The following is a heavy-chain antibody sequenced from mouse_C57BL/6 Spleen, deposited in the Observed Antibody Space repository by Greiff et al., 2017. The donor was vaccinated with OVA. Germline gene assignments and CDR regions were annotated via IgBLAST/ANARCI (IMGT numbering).Heavy chain of an antibody. D-gene: IGHD2-13*01. J-gene: IGHJ2*01. Sequence: EVKLVESEGGLVQPGSSMKLSCTASGFTFSDYYMAWVRQVPEKGLEWVANINYDGSSTYYLDSLKSRFIISRDNAKNILYLQMSSLKSEDTATYYCARAGEYYYVYYWDQGTTLTVSA. CDR3: ARAGEYYYVYY. CDR1: GFTFSDYY. CDR2: INYDGSST. V-gene: IGHV5-16*01.